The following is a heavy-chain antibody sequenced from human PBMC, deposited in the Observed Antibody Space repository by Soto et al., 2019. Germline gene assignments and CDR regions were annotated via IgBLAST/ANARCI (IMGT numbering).Heavy chain of an antibody. J-gene: IGHJ5*02. D-gene: IGHD3-3*01. Sequence: QLVESGGGLVQPGGSLRLSCVASGFSFDDFAMPWVRQAPGKGLEWISGITWNRVSTDYANSVKGRFTVSRDNAKNSLYLQMSSLTTEDTALYFCAKERVRFLDAWGQGTLVTVSS. CDR3: AKERVRFLDA. CDR1: GFSFDDFA. V-gene: IGHV3-9*01. CDR2: ITWNRVST.